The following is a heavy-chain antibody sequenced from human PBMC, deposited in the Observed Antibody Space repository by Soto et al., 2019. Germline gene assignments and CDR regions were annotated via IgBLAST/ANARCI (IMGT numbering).Heavy chain of an antibody. CDR1: GFSFSDYY. D-gene: IGHD4-17*01. CDR3: VRDDDYGGTNNCFDP. Sequence: QDQLVESGGGVVKPGGSLRLSCTASGFSFSDYYMSWLRQAPGKGLECIAYISSSGNSTYYADSVTGRFTVSRDNPKNSLYLHMNSLTAEDTAMYYCVRDDDYGGTNNCFDPWGQGTLVTVSS. CDR2: ISSSGNST. J-gene: IGHJ5*02. V-gene: IGHV3-11*01.